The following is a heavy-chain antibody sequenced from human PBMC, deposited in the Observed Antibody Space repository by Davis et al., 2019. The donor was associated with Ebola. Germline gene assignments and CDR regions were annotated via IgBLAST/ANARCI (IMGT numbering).Heavy chain of an antibody. V-gene: IGHV3-23*01. D-gene: IGHD5-24*01. J-gene: IGHJ3*01. CDR3: ARAKEGYQLLSEALDV. CDR1: GFTFDAYA. Sequence: GGSLRLSCAASGFTFDAYAMTWVRQAPGKGLEWVSAISGSGGSTYYADSVKGRFTISRDNSKNTLDLQMNSLQSEDTAVYYCARAKEGYQLLSEALDVWGQGTTVTVSS. CDR2: ISGSGGST.